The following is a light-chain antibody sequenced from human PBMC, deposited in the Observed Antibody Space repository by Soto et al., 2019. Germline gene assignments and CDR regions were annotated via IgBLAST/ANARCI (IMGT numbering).Light chain of an antibody. Sequence: MVMTQSQATLSVCPGERATLSCRASQSVSSCLAWYQQKPGQAPRLLIYGASNRATGIPDRFSGSGSGTDFTLTISRLEPEDFAVYYCQQYGSSGTFGQGTRLEI. CDR1: QSVSSC. V-gene: IGKV3-20*01. CDR2: GAS. J-gene: IGKJ5*01. CDR3: QQYGSSGT.